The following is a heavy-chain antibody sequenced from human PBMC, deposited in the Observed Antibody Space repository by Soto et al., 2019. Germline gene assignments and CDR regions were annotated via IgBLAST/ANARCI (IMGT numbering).Heavy chain of an antibody. CDR3: ATILAMPNWFDP. Sequence: PGGSLRLSCAASGFTFSSYAMSWVRQAPGKGLEWVSAISGSGGSTYYADSVKGRFTISRDNSENTLYLQMNSLRAEDTAVYYCATILAMPNWFDPWGQGTLVTVSS. CDR1: GFTFSSYA. D-gene: IGHD2-2*01. V-gene: IGHV3-23*01. J-gene: IGHJ5*02. CDR2: ISGSGGST.